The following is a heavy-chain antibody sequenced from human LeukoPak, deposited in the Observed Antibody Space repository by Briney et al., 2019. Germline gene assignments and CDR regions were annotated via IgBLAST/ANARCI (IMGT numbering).Heavy chain of an antibody. V-gene: IGHV4-39*01. CDR1: GGSISSSSYY. CDR2: IYYSGST. Sequence: PSETLSLTCTVSGGSISSSSYYWGWIRQPPGKGLEWIGSIYYSGSTYYNPSLKSRVTISVNTSKNQFSLKLSSVTAADTAVYYCARFRYSSGPFDYWGQGTLVTVS. D-gene: IGHD6-19*01. J-gene: IGHJ4*02. CDR3: ARFRYSSGPFDY.